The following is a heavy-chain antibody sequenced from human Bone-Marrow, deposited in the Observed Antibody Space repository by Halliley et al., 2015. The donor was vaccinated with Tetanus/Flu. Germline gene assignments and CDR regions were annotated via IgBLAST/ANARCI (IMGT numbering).Heavy chain of an antibody. Sequence: TLSLTCTVSGGSLSSYYWSWIRQPPGKGLEWIGYFYYSGSTNSNPSLKSRVTMSLDTSKKQFSLKLTSVTAADTAVYYCARARSGSYYMDWGQGTLVTVSS. J-gene: IGHJ4*02. CDR1: GGSLSSYY. V-gene: IGHV4-59*08. D-gene: IGHD3-10*01. CDR3: ARARSGSYYMD. CDR2: FYYSGST.